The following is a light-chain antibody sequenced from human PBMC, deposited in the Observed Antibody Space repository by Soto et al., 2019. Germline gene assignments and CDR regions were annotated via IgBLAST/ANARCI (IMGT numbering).Light chain of an antibody. Sequence: TQLTQSPSSLSASVGDRVTITCLASHGISSYLAWFQQKPGKAPKLLIYKASSLESGVPSRFSGSGSGTEFTLTITSLQPDDFATYYCQQYNSYPWTFGQGTKVDIK. CDR2: KAS. J-gene: IGKJ1*01. V-gene: IGKV1-5*03. CDR1: HGISSY. CDR3: QQYNSYPWT.